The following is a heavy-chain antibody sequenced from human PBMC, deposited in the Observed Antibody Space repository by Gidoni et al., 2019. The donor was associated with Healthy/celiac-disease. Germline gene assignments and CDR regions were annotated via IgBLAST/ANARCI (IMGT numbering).Heavy chain of an antibody. D-gene: IGHD2-15*01. V-gene: IGHV1-24*01. Sequence: QVQLVQSGAEVKKPGASVTVSCKVSGYTLTALSLHGVRQAPGKGLEWMGGFDTEDGETIYAQKFQGRVTMTEDTSTDTAYMELSSLRSEDTAVYYCATGRGGYCSGGSCYSWYFDLWGRGTLVTVSS. CDR2: FDTEDGET. CDR1: GYTLTALS. CDR3: ATGRGGYCSGGSCYSWYFDL. J-gene: IGHJ2*01.